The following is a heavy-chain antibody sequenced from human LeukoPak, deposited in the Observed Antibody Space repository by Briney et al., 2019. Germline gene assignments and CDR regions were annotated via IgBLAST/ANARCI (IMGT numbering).Heavy chain of an antibody. CDR2: ISYDGSNK. Sequence: GGSLRLSCAASGFTSSNYMMNWVRQAPGKGLEWVAVISYDGSNKYYADSVKGRFTISRDNSKNTLYLQMNSLRAEDTAVYYCARDRRFDYGDYIFDYWGQGTLVTVSS. CDR1: GFTSSNYM. J-gene: IGHJ4*02. V-gene: IGHV3-30-3*01. CDR3: ARDRRFDYGDYIFDY. D-gene: IGHD4-17*01.